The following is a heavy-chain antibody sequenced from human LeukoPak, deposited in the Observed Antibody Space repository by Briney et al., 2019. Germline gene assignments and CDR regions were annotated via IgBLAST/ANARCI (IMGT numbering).Heavy chain of an antibody. Sequence: GGSLRVSCAASGFTFSSYEMNWVRQAPGKGLEWVSYISSSGSTIYYADSVKGRFTISRDNAKNSLYLQMNSLRAEDTAVYYCARDRRGSGSYYSVDAFDIWGQGTMVTVSS. V-gene: IGHV3-48*03. D-gene: IGHD3-10*01. J-gene: IGHJ3*02. CDR1: GFTFSSYE. CDR3: ARDRRGSGSYYSVDAFDI. CDR2: ISSSGSTI.